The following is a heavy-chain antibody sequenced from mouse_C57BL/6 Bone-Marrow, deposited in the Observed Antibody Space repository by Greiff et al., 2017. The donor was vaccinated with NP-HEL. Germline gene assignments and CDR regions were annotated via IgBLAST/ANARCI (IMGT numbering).Heavy chain of an antibody. J-gene: IGHJ1*03. D-gene: IGHD1-1*01. CDR3: ARKILGWYFDV. CDR1: GYTFTSYG. CDR2: IYPCSGNT. V-gene: IGHV1-81*01. Sequence: VQLVESGAELARPGASVKLSCKASGYTFTSYGISWVKQRTGQGLEWIGEIYPCSGNTYYTEKFKGKAPLTADKSSSTAYMELRSLTSEDSAVYFCARKILGWYFDVWGTGTTVTVSS.